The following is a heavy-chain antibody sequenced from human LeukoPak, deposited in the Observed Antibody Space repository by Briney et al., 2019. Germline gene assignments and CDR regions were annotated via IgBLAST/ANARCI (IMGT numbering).Heavy chain of an antibody. D-gene: IGHD2-21*02. Sequence: SQTLSVTCALSGDSVSTNSAAWNWIGQSPSRGLEWLGGTYYRSKWYHDYAPSVQSRITINPDTSKNQFSLHLNSVTPEDTAVYYCARGNRDFDSWGQGTLVTVSS. V-gene: IGHV6-1*01. CDR2: TYYRSKWYH. J-gene: IGHJ5*01. CDR1: GDSVSTNSAA. CDR3: ARGNRDFDS.